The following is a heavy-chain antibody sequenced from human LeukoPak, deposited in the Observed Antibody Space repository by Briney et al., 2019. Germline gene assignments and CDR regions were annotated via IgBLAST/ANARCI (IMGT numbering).Heavy chain of an antibody. CDR3: ARSRSGYSYDHAAFEI. Sequence: SETLPLTCTVSGDSISTYYWSWIRQPPGKGLEWIAYIDYRGSATYNPSLRSRVTISVDTSRNQFSLKLYSVTAADTAVYYCARSRSGYSYDHAAFEIWGQGTMVTVSS. CDR2: IDYRGSA. D-gene: IGHD5-18*01. CDR1: GDSISTYY. J-gene: IGHJ3*02. V-gene: IGHV4-59*01.